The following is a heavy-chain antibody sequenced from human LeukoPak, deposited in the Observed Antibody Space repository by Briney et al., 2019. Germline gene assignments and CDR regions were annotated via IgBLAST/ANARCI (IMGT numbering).Heavy chain of an antibody. CDR1: GFTFSSYG. CDR3: AKDPNFYYCMDV. V-gene: IGHV3-23*01. CDR2: ISGRRDST. J-gene: IGHJ6*03. Sequence: GGSLRLSCAASGFTFSSYGMSWVRQAPGKGLEWVSTISGRRDSTSYADSVKGRFTISRDNSKNTLYLQMNSLRAEDTAVYYCAKDPNFYYCMDVWGKGATVTISS.